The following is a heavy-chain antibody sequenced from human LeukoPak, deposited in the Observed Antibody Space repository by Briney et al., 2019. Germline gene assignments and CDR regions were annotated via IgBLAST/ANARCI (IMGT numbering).Heavy chain of an antibody. CDR3: ARITGATDY. Sequence: SETLSLTCTVSGGSISSYYWSWVRQPPGKGLEWIGYIHYSGSTNSNPSLKSRVTISVDTSKNQFSLKLSSVTAADTAVYYCARITGATDYWGQGTLVTVSS. D-gene: IGHD7-27*01. CDR2: IHYSGST. J-gene: IGHJ4*02. V-gene: IGHV4-59*12. CDR1: GGSISSYY.